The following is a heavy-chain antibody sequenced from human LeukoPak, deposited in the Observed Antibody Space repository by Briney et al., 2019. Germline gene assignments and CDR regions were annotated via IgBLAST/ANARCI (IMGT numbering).Heavy chain of an antibody. J-gene: IGHJ5*02. D-gene: IGHD4-17*01. V-gene: IGHV1-2*02. CDR3: ARELEDGTVTTNWFDP. CDR1: GYTFTGYY. Sequence: ASVKVSCKASGYTFTGYYMHWVRQAPGQGLEWMGWINPNSGGTNYAQKFQGRVTMTRDTSISTAYMELSRLRSDDTAVYYCARELEDGTVTTNWFDPWGQGTLVTASS. CDR2: INPNSGGT.